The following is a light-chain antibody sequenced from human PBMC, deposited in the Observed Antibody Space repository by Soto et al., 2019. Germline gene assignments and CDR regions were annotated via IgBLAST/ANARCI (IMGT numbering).Light chain of an antibody. CDR2: EAS. CDR1: QRLVGN. Sequence: EIVMTQYPGKLSVSPGGGAILSCRASQRLVGNLAWFQHKPGQAPRLLLYEASTRATGVPARFSGSGSRTDFTLTISGLQSEDAAIYYCQQYQTWPRTFGQGTKVDIK. V-gene: IGKV3-15*01. CDR3: QQYQTWPRT. J-gene: IGKJ1*01.